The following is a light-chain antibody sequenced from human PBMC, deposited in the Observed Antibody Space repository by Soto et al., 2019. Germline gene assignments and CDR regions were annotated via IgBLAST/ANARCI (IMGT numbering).Light chain of an antibody. CDR2: EVS. V-gene: IGLV2-8*01. CDR3: SSYAGSSNLV. CDR1: SSDVGGYNY. J-gene: IGLJ2*01. Sequence: QSALTQPPSASGSPGQSVTISCTGTSSDVGGYNYVSWYQQHPGKAPKLMIYEVSKRPSGVPDRFSGSKSGNTASLTVSGLLAEDEADYYCSSYAGSSNLVFGGGTKLTVL.